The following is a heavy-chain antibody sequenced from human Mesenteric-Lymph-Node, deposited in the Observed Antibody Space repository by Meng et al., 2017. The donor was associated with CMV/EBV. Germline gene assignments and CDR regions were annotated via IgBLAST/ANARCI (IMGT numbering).Heavy chain of an antibody. D-gene: IGHD2-2*01. V-gene: IGHV3-23*01. CDR2: ISGSGAGT. CDR3: ARSSSTTWRVNYLDY. CDR1: GFTFSRVW. J-gene: IGHJ4*02. Sequence: SGFTFSRVWMYCVRPAPGKGLIWVSGISGSGAGTYYADSVKGRFTISRDNSKNTLYLQMNSLRAEDTAVYFCARSSSTTWRVNYLDYWGQGTLVTVSS.